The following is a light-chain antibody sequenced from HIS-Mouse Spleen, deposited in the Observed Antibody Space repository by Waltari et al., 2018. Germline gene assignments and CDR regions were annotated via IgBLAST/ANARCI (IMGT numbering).Light chain of an antibody. CDR2: DDS. CDR1: HIGSKS. J-gene: IGLJ2*01. V-gene: IGLV3-21*03. CDR3: QVWDSSSDHVV. Sequence: SYVLTPPPSVSVAPGKTARITCGGNHIGSKSVHWYQQKPGQAPVLVVYDDSDRPSGIPERVSGSNSGNTATLTISRVEAGDEADYYCQVWDSSSDHVVFGGGTKLTVL.